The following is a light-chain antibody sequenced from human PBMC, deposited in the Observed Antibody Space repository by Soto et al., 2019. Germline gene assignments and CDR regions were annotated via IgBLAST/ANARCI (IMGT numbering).Light chain of an antibody. CDR3: QQYDQLPLT. V-gene: IGKV1-33*01. CDR1: QDISNY. CDR2: DAS. J-gene: IGKJ4*01. Sequence: DIQMTQSPSSLSASVGDRVTITCQASQDISNYLNWYQQKPGKAPKLLIYDASKLQTGVPSRFSGSGSGTDFTLTISSLQPEDIATYYCQQYDQLPLTFGGGTKVDIK.